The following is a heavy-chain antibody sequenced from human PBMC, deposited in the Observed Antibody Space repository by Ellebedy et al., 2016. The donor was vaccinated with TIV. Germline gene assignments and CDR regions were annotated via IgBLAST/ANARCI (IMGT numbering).Heavy chain of an antibody. CDR1: GGPFSGYY. J-gene: IGHJ4*02. V-gene: IGHV4-34*01. CDR2: VYYSGNT. Sequence: SQTLSLTCAVYGGPFSGYYWNWIRQPPGKGLEWIGTVYYSGNTYYNPSLKSRVTISVDTSKNQFSLKLSSVTAADTALYYCARRTDSGSYYDYFNNWGQGTLVTVSS. CDR3: ARRTDSGSYYDYFNN. D-gene: IGHD1-26*01.